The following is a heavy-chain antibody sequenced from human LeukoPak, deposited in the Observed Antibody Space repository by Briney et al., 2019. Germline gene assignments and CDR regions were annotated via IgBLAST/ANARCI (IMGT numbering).Heavy chain of an antibody. Sequence: ASVKVSCKTSGYTFTNYGMHWVRQAPGQRLEWMGWINGGNGNAKYSQNFQGRVTIIRDTSASTAYMELSSLRSEDTAVYYCARVPLHDSSGHYYPHWGQGTLVTVSS. D-gene: IGHD3-22*01. J-gene: IGHJ1*01. CDR3: ARVPLHDSSGHYYPH. CDR1: GYTFTNYG. CDR2: INGGNGNA. V-gene: IGHV1-3*01.